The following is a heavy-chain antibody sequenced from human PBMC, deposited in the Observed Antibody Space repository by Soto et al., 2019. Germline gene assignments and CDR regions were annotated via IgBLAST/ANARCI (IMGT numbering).Heavy chain of an antibody. D-gene: IGHD3-3*01. V-gene: IGHV3-23*01. J-gene: IGHJ4*02. Sequence: PGGSLRLSCAASGFIFSGYAMSWVRQAPGKGLEWVSTLSGSGDNTYYADSLKGRFTISRDTSKNTLYLQMNSLRAEDTAVYFCAKDRGFWTGSGIDYWGQGTLVTVSS. CDR1: GFIFSGYA. CDR3: AKDRGFWTGSGIDY. CDR2: LSGSGDNT.